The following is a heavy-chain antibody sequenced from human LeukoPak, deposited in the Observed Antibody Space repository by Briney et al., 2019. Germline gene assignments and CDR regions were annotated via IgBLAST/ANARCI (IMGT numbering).Heavy chain of an antibody. CDR3: ARDDDYGDAFDI. Sequence: KPSETLSLTCAVYGGSFSSYYWSWIRQPPGKGLEWIGYIYNFGSASYNPSLKSRVTISVDTSKKQFSLKLTSVTAADMAVYYCARDDDYGDAFDIWGQGTMVTVSS. CDR2: IYNFGSA. J-gene: IGHJ3*02. V-gene: IGHV4-59*01. D-gene: IGHD4-17*01. CDR1: GGSFSSYY.